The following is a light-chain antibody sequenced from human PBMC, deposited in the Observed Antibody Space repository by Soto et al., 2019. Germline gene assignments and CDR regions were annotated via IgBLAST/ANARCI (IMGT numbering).Light chain of an antibody. Sequence: QSALTQPASVSGSPGQSITISCTGTSGDIGSYNRVSWYQQHPGKTPKLIIYEVTDRPSGVSNRFSGSKSGNTASLTISGLQAEDEAEYSCSSYTNINTRACVFGTGGKVTVL. CDR3: SSYTNINTRACV. J-gene: IGLJ1*01. CDR2: EVT. V-gene: IGLV2-14*01. CDR1: SGDIGSYNR.